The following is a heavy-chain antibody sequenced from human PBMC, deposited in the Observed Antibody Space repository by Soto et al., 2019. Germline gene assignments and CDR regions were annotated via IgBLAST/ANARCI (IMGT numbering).Heavy chain of an antibody. Sequence: EVQVVESGGGLVQPGGSLRLSCAASGFTFSRYDMHWVRQATGRGLEWVSGIGTSGDTYYAGSVKGRFTISRENAKNSVYLQMNSQRAGDTAVYYCARGALGFDPWGQGTLVAVSS. D-gene: IGHD6-6*01. V-gene: IGHV3-13*04. J-gene: IGHJ5*02. CDR1: GFTFSRYD. CDR3: ARGALGFDP. CDR2: IGTSGDT.